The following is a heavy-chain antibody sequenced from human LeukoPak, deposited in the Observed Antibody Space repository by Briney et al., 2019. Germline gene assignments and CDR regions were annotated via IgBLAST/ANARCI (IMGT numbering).Heavy chain of an antibody. CDR3: ARGPYSYDSSGAFDI. CDR1: GGSISSYY. J-gene: IGHJ3*02. CDR2: IYYSGST. Sequence: SETLSLTCTVSGGSISSYYWSWIRQPPGKGLEWIGYIYYSGSTNYNPPLKSRVTISVDTSKNQFSLKLSSVTAADTAVYFCARGPYSYDSSGAFDIWGQGTMVTVSS. D-gene: IGHD3-22*01. V-gene: IGHV4-59*08.